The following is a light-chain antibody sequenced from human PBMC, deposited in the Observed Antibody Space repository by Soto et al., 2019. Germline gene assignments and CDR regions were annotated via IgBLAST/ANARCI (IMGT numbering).Light chain of an antibody. J-gene: IGKJ4*01. V-gene: IGKV3-20*01. CDR1: QSVSSSY. CDR2: GAS. CDR3: HQYGRSLT. Sequence: EIVLPQSPGTLSLSPGERATLSCRASQSVSSSYLAWYQQKPGQAPMLRIYGASSRATGIPDRFSGRGSGTDFTLTISRLEPEDFAVYYCHQYGRSLTFGGGTKVEIK.